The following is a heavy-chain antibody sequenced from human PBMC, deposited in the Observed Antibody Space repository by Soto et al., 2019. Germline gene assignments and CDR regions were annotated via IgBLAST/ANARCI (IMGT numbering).Heavy chain of an antibody. CDR3: VRGASLNFDY. D-gene: IGHD1-26*01. CDR2: VNWNGGST. V-gene: IGHV3-20*04. CDR1: GFTFDDYG. Sequence: PGGSLRLSCAASGFTFDDYGMSWARQAPGKGLEWVSGVNWNGGSTGYADSVKGRFTISRDNAKNSLYLQMNSLRAEDTAFYYCVRGASLNFDYSGQGTLVTVSS. J-gene: IGHJ4*02.